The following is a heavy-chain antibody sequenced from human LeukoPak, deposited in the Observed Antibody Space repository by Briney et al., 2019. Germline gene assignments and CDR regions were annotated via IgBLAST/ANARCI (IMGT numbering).Heavy chain of an antibody. J-gene: IGHJ4*02. CDR3: ARRGGDGYFGY. V-gene: IGHV3-43*02. CDR1: GFIFDDYA. Sequence: GGSLRLSCAASGFIFDDYAMYWGRQAPGKGLEWVSFISGDGGSTYYADSVEGRFSISRDNNRNSLHLQMNSLRTEDTALYYCARRGGDGYFGYGGQGTLVTVSS. D-gene: IGHD3-16*01. CDR2: ISGDGGST.